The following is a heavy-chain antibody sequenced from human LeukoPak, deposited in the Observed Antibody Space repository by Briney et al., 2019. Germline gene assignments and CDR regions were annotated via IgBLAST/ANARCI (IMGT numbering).Heavy chain of an antibody. J-gene: IGHJ5*02. Sequence: SETLSLTCTVSGDSISNSYWSWIRQPPGKGLEWIGYIYYSGSTDSNPSLRSRVTLSLDTSTNQFSLKLSSVTAADTAIYYCARHVEAGYYASGGRGFDPRGQGTLVTVSS. CDR3: ARHVEAGYYASGGRGFDP. D-gene: IGHD3-10*01. V-gene: IGHV4-59*08. CDR1: GDSISNSY. CDR2: IYYSGST.